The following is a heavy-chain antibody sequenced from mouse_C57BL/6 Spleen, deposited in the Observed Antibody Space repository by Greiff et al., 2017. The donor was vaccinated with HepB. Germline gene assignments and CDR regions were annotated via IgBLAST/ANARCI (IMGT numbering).Heavy chain of an antibody. V-gene: IGHV1-80*01. CDR2: IYPGDGDT. Sequence: QVQLKESGAELVKPGASVKISCKASGYAFSSYWMNWVKQRPGKGLEWIGQIYPGDGDTNYNGKFKGKATLTADKSSSTAYMQLSSLTSEDSAVYFCARSGTTTPYFDYWGQGTTLTVSS. CDR3: ARSGTTTPYFDY. J-gene: IGHJ2*01. CDR1: GYAFSSYW. D-gene: IGHD1-1*01.